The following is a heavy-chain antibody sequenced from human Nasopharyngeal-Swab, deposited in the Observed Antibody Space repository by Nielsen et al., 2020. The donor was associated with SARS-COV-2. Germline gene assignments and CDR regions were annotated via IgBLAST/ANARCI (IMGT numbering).Heavy chain of an antibody. V-gene: IGHV3-21*01. CDR1: GFTFSNAW. J-gene: IGHJ6*02. Sequence: GGSLRLSCAASGFTFSNAWISWVRQPQGKGLGGVSSIIIIVGYIYYADSVKGRFTISRDNAKNSLYLQMNSLRAEDTAVYYCARDGLDYDFWSAYFMDVWGQGTTVTVSS. CDR2: IIIIVGYI. D-gene: IGHD3-3*01. CDR3: ARDGLDYDFWSAYFMDV.